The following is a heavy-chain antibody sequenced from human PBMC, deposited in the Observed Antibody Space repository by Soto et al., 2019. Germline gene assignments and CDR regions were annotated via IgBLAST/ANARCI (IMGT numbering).Heavy chain of an antibody. Sequence: GASVKVSCKASGYTFTGYYMHWVRQAPGQGLEWMGWINPNSGGTNYAQKFQGWVTMTRDTSISTAYMELSRLRSDDTAVYYCASASGYSSGFGYYGMDVWGQGTTVTVSS. V-gene: IGHV1-2*04. J-gene: IGHJ6*02. CDR2: INPNSGGT. D-gene: IGHD6-19*01. CDR1: GYTFTGYY. CDR3: ASASGYSSGFGYYGMDV.